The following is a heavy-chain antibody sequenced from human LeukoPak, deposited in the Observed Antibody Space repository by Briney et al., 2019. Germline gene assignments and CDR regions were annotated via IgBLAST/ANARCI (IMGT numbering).Heavy chain of an antibody. D-gene: IGHD3-16*01. CDR1: GGSISSYY. CDR3: ARVWGYYYYMDV. J-gene: IGHJ6*03. Sequence: SETLSLTCTVSGGSISSYYWSWIRQPPGKGLEWIGYIYYSGSTNYNPSLKSRVTISVDTSKNQFSLKLSSVTAADTAAYYCARVWGYYYYMDVWGKGTTVTIS. V-gene: IGHV4-59*01. CDR2: IYYSGST.